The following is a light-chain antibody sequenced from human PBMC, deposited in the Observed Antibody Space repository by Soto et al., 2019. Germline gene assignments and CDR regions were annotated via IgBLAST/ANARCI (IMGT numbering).Light chain of an antibody. CDR2: GAS. CDR1: QRVSSSY. V-gene: IGKV3-20*01. J-gene: IGKJ1*01. Sequence: EIVLTQSPGTLSLSPGERATLSCRASQRVSSSYSAWYQQKPGQAPRLLIYGASSRATGIPDRFSGSGSGTDFTLTISRLEPEDFAVYYCQQYGSSPLFGQGTKVDIK. CDR3: QQYGSSPL.